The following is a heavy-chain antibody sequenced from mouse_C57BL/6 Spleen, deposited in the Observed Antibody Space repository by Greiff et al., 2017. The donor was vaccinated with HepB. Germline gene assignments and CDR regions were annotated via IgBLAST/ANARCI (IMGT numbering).Heavy chain of an antibody. D-gene: IGHD2-4*01. J-gene: IGHJ2*01. Sequence: QVQLQQSGAELARPGASVKMSCKASGYTFTSYTMHWVKQRPGQGLEWIGYINPSSGYTKYNQKFKDKATLTADKSSSTAYMQLSSLTSEDSAVYYCARDYDYDLDFDYWGQGTTLTVSS. CDR2: INPSSGYT. CDR1: GYTFTSYT. V-gene: IGHV1-4*01. CDR3: ARDYDYDLDFDY.